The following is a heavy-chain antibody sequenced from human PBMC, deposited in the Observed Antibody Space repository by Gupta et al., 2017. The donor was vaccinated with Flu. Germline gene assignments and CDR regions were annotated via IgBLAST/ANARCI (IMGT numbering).Heavy chain of an antibody. CDR2: INAANGDT. D-gene: IGHD3-10*01. V-gene: IGHV1-3*01. CDR3: ARDRGYYAGGSYPPVGY. J-gene: IGHJ1*01. Sequence: PGQGLEWVGWINAANGDTHYLHKLQGRIFVSMDTSATTVYMELSNLGPEDSAVYFCARDRGYYAGGSYPPVGYWGQGTVITVSS.